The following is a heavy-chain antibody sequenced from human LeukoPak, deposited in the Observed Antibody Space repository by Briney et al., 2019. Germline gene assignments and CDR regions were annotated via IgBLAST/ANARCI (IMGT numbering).Heavy chain of an antibody. J-gene: IGHJ5*02. CDR1: GFTFSAYA. CDR3: ARGGGLTIFGVVITQNWFDP. Sequence: GGSLRLSCAASGFTFSAYAMHWVRQAPGKGLEWVAVISYDGSNKYYADSVKGRFTISRDNSKNTLYLQMNSLRAEDTAVYYCARGGGLTIFGVVITQNWFDPWGQGTLVTVSS. D-gene: IGHD3-3*01. V-gene: IGHV3-30-3*01. CDR2: ISYDGSNK.